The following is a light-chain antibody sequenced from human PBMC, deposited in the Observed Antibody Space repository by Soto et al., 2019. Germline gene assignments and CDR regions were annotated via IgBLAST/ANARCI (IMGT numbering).Light chain of an antibody. CDR3: QQLNSYLT. Sequence: DIQLTQSPSFLSASVGDRVTITCRASQGISSSLAWYQQKPGKAPEVLIYAASTLQSGVPSRFSGSGSGTEFTLTISSQQPEDFATYFCQQLNSYLTFGQGTKLEIK. V-gene: IGKV1-9*01. CDR1: QGISSS. CDR2: AAS. J-gene: IGKJ2*01.